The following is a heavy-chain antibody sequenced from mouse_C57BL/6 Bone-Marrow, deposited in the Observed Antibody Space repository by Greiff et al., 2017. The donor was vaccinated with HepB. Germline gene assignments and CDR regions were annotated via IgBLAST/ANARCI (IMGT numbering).Heavy chain of an antibody. J-gene: IGHJ4*01. V-gene: IGHV2-9*01. Sequence: VKLVESGPGLVAPSQSLSITCTVSGFSLTSYGVDWVRQPPGKGLEWLGVIWGGGSTNYNSDLMSRLSISKDNSKSQVFLKMNSLQTDDTAMYYCANLYYGKGLDAMDYWGQGTSVTVSS. CDR3: ANLYYGKGLDAMDY. CDR1: GFSLTSYG. CDR2: IWGGGST. D-gene: IGHD2-1*01.